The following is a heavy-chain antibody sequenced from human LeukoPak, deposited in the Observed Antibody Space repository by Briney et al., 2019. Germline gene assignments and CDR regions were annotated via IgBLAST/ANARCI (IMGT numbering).Heavy chain of an antibody. Sequence: SETLCLTCSVSGGSISSRYYWGWIRQSPGKGLEWIGGLYYTGSTYYNPSLKSRITISVDTSKNQFSLKLSSVTAADTAVYYCAGRTTVTFWGDYWGQGTLVTVSS. J-gene: IGHJ4*02. V-gene: IGHV4-39*01. D-gene: IGHD4-17*01. CDR2: LYYTGST. CDR3: AGRTTVTFWGDY. CDR1: GGSISSRYY.